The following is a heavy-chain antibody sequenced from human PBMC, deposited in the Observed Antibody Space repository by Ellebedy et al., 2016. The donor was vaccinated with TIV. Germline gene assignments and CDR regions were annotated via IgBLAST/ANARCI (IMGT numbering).Heavy chain of an antibody. CDR1: GFTFSNYA. CDR3: TRGWNGADY. Sequence: GGSLRLSCAASGFTFSNYAMNWVRQAPGKGLEWVSSITTSGTSIYYADSVNGRFTISRDNAENSLYLQMNSLRAEDTAVYYCTRGWNGADYWGQGTLVTVSS. V-gene: IGHV3-21*01. J-gene: IGHJ4*02. D-gene: IGHD1-1*01. CDR2: ITTSGTSI.